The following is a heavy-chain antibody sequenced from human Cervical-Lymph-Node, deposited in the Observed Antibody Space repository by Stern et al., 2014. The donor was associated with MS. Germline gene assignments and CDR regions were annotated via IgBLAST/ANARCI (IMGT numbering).Heavy chain of an antibody. J-gene: IGHJ4*02. CDR2: ITIHTGKV. Sequence: VQLVESGSELKKPGASVNVSCKASGYTFSNYPMTWVRQAPGKGLEWMGWITIHTGKVQTDQGFTGRLVISLDTSVSTDYLPISSLNAEDTVVYYCVRDFVDIPMVTRSDCLDYWGQGTLVTVSS. CDR3: VRDFVDIPMVTRSDCLDY. V-gene: IGHV7-4-1*02. D-gene: IGHD2-2*03. CDR1: GYTFSNYP.